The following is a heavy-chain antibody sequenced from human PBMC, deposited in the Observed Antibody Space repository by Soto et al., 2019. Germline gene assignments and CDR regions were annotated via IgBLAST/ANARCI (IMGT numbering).Heavy chain of an antibody. J-gene: IGHJ4*02. V-gene: IGHV3-48*04. CDR1: GFTFSSYA. CDR2: ISSSGSTI. D-gene: IGHD2-8*01. CDR3: ARGGSLYCTNGVCYGY. Sequence: TGGSLRLSCAASGFTFSSYAMSWVRQAPGKGLEWVSYISSSGSTIYYADSVKGRFTISRDNAKNSLYLQMNSLRAEDTAVYYCARGGSLYCTNGVCYGYWGQGTLVTVSS.